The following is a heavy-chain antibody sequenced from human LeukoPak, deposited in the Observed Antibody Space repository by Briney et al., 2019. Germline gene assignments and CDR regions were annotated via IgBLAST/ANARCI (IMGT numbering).Heavy chain of an antibody. Sequence: PGGXLRLSCAASGFTFSSYWMHWVRQAPGKGLVWVSRINSDGSSTIYADSVKGRFTISRDNAKNTLYLQMNSLRAEDTAVYYCARANYYGSGRAAFDIWGQGTMVTVSS. D-gene: IGHD3-10*01. CDR2: INSDGSST. CDR3: ARANYYGSGRAAFDI. CDR1: GFTFSSYW. J-gene: IGHJ3*02. V-gene: IGHV3-74*01.